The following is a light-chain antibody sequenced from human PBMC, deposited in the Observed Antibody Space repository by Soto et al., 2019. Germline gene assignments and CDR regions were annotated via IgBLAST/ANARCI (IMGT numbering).Light chain of an antibody. V-gene: IGLV4-69*01. CDR3: QTWVTGIRV. CDR2: LNSDGSH. Sequence: QPVLTQAPSASAYLGASVKLTCTLSSGHSSYAIAWHQQQPEKGPRCLMKLNSDGSHSKGDGIPDRFSGSSSGAERYLTISSLQSEDEADYYCQTWVTGIRVFGGGTQLTVL. CDR1: SGHSSYA. J-gene: IGLJ3*02.